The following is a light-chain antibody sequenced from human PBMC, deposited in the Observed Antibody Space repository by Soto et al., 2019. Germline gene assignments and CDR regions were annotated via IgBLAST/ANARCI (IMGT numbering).Light chain of an antibody. Sequence: DIVLTQSPLSLPVTPGEPASISCRSSQSLLHSNGYNSLDWFLQKPGQSPQFLIYLGSNRASGVPDRFSGSGSGTDFTLKISRVEAEDVGVYYCMQALQTPWTFGQGTKVEIK. V-gene: IGKV2-28*01. J-gene: IGKJ1*01. CDR2: LGS. CDR3: MQALQTPWT. CDR1: QSLLHSNGYNS.